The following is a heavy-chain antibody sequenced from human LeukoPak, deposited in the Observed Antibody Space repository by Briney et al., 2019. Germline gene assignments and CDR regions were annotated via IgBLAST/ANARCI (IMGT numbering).Heavy chain of an antibody. V-gene: IGHV4-4*07. CDR1: GGSISNYD. CDR2: IYISGST. Sequence: PSETLSLTCTVSGGSISNYDWSWIRQPAGKGLEWIGRIYISGSTNYNPSLKSRVTMSVDTSKNQFSLKLSSVTAADTAVYYCARDRGTWNDDGFDYWGQGTLVTVSS. CDR3: ARDRGTWNDDGFDY. D-gene: IGHD1-1*01. J-gene: IGHJ4*02.